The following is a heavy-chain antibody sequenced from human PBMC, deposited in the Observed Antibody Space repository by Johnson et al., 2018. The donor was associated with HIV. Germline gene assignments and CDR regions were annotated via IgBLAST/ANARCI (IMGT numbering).Heavy chain of an antibody. CDR1: GFTFSSYG. Sequence: VQLVESGGGVVQPGRSLRLSCAASGFTFSSYGMHWVRQAPGKGLEWVAVIWYDGSDKYYADSVKGRFTISRDNAKNTLYLQMNSLRAEDTALYYCARELLTGYYNVHGAFDIWGQGTMVTVSS. CDR2: IWYDGSDK. J-gene: IGHJ3*02. CDR3: ARELLTGYYNVHGAFDI. D-gene: IGHD3-9*01. V-gene: IGHV3-33*01.